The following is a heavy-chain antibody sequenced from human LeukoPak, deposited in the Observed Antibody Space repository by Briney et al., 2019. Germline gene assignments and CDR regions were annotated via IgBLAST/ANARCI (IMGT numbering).Heavy chain of an antibody. D-gene: IGHD1-20*01. Sequence: GGSLRLSCAASGFTFDDYAMHWVRQAPGKGLEWVSAISGSGGSTYYADSVKGRFTISRDNSKNTLYLQMNSLRAEDTAVYYCARYNWNDRRNYYYYGMDVWGQGTTVTVSS. CDR2: ISGSGGST. CDR3: ARYNWNDRRNYYYYGMDV. CDR1: GFTFDDYA. V-gene: IGHV3-23*01. J-gene: IGHJ6*02.